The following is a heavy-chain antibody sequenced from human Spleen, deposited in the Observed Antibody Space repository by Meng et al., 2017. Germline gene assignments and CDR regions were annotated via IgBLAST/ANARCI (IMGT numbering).Heavy chain of an antibody. Sequence: SETLSLTCTVSGNSVTNYYWSWIRQPPGKGLELIGYIYYTGSTGYNPSLKSRVTISLDRSKNQFSLKLNSVTAADTAVYYCAREAGIAVADYWGHGTLVTVSS. D-gene: IGHD6-19*01. CDR1: GNSVTNYY. J-gene: IGHJ4*01. CDR3: AREAGIAVADY. CDR2: IYYTGST. V-gene: IGHV4-59*02.